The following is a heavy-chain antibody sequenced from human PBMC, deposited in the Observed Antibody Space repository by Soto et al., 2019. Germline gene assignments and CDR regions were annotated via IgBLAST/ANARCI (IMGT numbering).Heavy chain of an antibody. CDR2: ISYDGSDK. J-gene: IGHJ6*02. D-gene: IGHD3-10*01. CDR1: GFSFSSYG. Sequence: PGGSLRLSCAASGFSFSSYGMHWVRQAPGKGLEWVAVISYDGSDKYYADSVKGRFTISRDNSKNTLYLQMNSLRAEDTAVYYCAKGGSGYGMDVWGLGTTVTVSS. V-gene: IGHV3-30*18. CDR3: AKGGSGYGMDV.